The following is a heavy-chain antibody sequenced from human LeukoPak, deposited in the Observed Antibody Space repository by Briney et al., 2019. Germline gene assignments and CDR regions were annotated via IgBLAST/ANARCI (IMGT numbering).Heavy chain of an antibody. CDR2: ITSRSTT. CDR1: GFTFSNYG. CDR3: AKDGNWARFED. D-gene: IGHD7-27*01. V-gene: IGHV3-23*01. J-gene: IGHJ4*02. Sequence: GGSLRLSCAASGFTFSNYGMNWVRQAPGKGLEWVSGITSRSTTYYADSVKGRFTISRDNSKNMVWLQINSPTAEDTATYYCAKDGNWARFEDWGQGTLVTVSS.